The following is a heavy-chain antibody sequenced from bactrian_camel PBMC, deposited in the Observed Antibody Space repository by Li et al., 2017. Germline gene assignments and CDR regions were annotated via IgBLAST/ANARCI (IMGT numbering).Heavy chain of an antibody. CDR1: GVTYISCW. CDR3: TKGWPTNELHYV. CDR2: IGPGGFNT. J-gene: IGHJ4*01. V-gene: IGHV3S1*01. D-gene: IGHD4*01. Sequence: QVQLVESGGGSVQAGGSLNLSCIASGVTYISCWDWYRQAPGMEREVVAVIGPGGFNTYYDDAVKGRFSISQDIAKNTLYLQLNSLKTEDTAMYYCTKGWPTNELHYVRGQGTQVTVS.